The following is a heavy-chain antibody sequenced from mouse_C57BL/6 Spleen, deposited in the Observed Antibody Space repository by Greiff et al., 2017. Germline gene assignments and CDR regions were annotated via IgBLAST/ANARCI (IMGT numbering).Heavy chain of an antibody. D-gene: IGHD1-1*01. V-gene: IGHV1-15*01. Sequence: QVQLQQSGAELVRPGASVTLSCKASGYTFTDYEMHWVKQTPVHGLEWIGAIDPETGGTAYNQKFKGKAILTADKSSSTAYMELRSLTSEDSAVYYCTKAEYYGSRRDYFDYWGQGTTLTVSS. CDR1: GYTFTDYE. CDR3: TKAEYYGSRRDYFDY. CDR2: IDPETGGT. J-gene: IGHJ2*01.